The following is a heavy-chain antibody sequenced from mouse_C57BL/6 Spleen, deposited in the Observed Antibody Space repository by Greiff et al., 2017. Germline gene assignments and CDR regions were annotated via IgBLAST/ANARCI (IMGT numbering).Heavy chain of an antibody. CDR2: IRSKSNNYAT. Sequence: DAGGGLVQPKGSLKLSCAASGFSFNTYAMNWVRQAPGKGLEWVARIRSKSNNYATYYADSVKDRFTISRDDSENMLYLQMNNLKTEDTAMYYCVRANWDYFDYWGQGTTLTVSS. V-gene: IGHV10-1*01. CDR1: GFSFNTYA. D-gene: IGHD4-1*02. J-gene: IGHJ2*01. CDR3: VRANWDYFDY.